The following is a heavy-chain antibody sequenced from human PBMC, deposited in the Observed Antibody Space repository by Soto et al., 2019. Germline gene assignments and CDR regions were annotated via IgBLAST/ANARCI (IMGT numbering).Heavy chain of an antibody. V-gene: IGHV4-59*01. CDR1: GGFISNYY. D-gene: IGHD6-13*01. CDR3: ARAGAAESYFES. J-gene: IGHJ4*02. Sequence: SETLSLTCTVSGGFISNYYLSWIRQPPGKGLEWIGYIYNTGSTNYNPSLKSRVTISVDTSKNQFSLKVSSVTAADTAVYYCARAGAAESYFESWGQGTLVTVS. CDR2: IYNTGST.